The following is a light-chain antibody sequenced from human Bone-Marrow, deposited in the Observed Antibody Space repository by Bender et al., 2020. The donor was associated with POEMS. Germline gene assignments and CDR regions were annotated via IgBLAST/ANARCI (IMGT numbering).Light chain of an antibody. CDR2: SSH. Sequence: QSVLTQPPSASGTPGQRVTISCSGGSSNIGAHAVNWYQHLPGTAPKLLIYSSHRRPSEVPDRFSGSRSGTSASLSISGLRSEDEADYYCAAWDDRLSTWEFGGGTKLTVL. V-gene: IGLV1-47*02. CDR3: AAWDDRLSTWE. CDR1: SSNIGAHA. J-gene: IGLJ3*02.